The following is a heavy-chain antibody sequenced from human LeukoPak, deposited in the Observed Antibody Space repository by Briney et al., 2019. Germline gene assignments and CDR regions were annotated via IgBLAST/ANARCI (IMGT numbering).Heavy chain of an antibody. D-gene: IGHD3-16*01. J-gene: IGHJ4*02. CDR1: GGSISSYY. CDR2: IYYSGST. Sequence: PSETLSLXCTVSGGSISSYYWSWIRQPPGKGLEWIGYIYYSGSTNYNPSLKSRVTISVDTSKNQFSLKLSSVTAADTAVYYCARDVLSGFDYWGQGTLVTVSS. CDR3: ARDVLSGFDY. V-gene: IGHV4-59*01.